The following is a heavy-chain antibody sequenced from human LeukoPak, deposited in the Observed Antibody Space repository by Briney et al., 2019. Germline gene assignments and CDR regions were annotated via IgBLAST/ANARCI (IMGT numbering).Heavy chain of an antibody. J-gene: IGHJ4*02. CDR3: ARGSYPGWYNGEFDY. CDR2: IYTSGST. Sequence: SETLSLTCTVSGGSISSGSYYWSWIRQPAGKGLEWIGRIYTSGSTYYNPSLKSRVTISVDTSKNQFSLKLTSVTAADTAVYYCARGSYPGWYNGEFDYWGQGTLVPVSS. CDR1: GGSISSGSYY. V-gene: IGHV4-61*02. D-gene: IGHD6-19*01.